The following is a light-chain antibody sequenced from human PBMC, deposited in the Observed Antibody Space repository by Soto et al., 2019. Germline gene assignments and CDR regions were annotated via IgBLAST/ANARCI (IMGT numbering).Light chain of an antibody. CDR1: QSISSY. Sequence: IQMTQSPSSLSASVGDRVTITCRASQSISSYLNWYQQKPGNAPKLLIYAASSLQSGVPSRFSGSGSGTDFTLTISSLQPEDFATYYCQQLNSYSWTFGQGTKVDNK. V-gene: IGKV1-39*01. J-gene: IGKJ1*01. CDR2: AAS. CDR3: QQLNSYSWT.